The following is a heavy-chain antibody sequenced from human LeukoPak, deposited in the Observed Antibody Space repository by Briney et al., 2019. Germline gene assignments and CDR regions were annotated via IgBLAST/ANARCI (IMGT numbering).Heavy chain of an antibody. CDR1: GYSISSGYY. CDR3: ARRPRGVIIKSWFES. J-gene: IGHJ5*01. Sequence: SETLSLTCTVSGYSISSGYYWAWIRQPPGKGLQWIGNIYHSGNTYYNPSLKSRVSISVDTSKNQFSLKLSSVTAADTAVYYCARRPRGVIIKSWFESWGQGTLVTVSS. V-gene: IGHV4-38-2*02. CDR2: IYHSGNT. D-gene: IGHD3-10*01.